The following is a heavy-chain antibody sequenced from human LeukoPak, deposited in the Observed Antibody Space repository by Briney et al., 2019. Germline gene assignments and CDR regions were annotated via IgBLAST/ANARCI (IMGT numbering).Heavy chain of an antibody. CDR1: GGSISRYY. V-gene: IGHV4-4*07. CDR2: IYTSGST. J-gene: IGHJ6*02. D-gene: IGHD6-13*01. CDR3: ARDVSSWTGYYYYGMDV. Sequence: SETLSLTCTVSGGSISRYYWSWIRQPAGKGLEWIGRIYTSGSTNYNPSLKSRVTMSVDTSKNQFSLKLSSVTAADTAVYYCARDVSSWTGYYYYGMDVWGQGTTVTVSS.